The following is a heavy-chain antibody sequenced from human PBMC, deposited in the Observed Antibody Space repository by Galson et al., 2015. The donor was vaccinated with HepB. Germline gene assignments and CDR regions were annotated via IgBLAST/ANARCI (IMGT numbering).Heavy chain of an antibody. D-gene: IGHD3-10*01. J-gene: IGHJ4*02. V-gene: IGHV3-33*04. CDR3: ARYYGNYRAFDY. CDR2: IWYDGSKD. Sequence: SLRLSCAASGNTFSSHGMHWVHQAPGKGLEWVALIWYDGSKDYYLESVKGRFAVSRDNSKNILYLQMNSLRAEDTAVYYCARYYGNYRAFDYWGQGTLVTVSS. CDR1: GNTFSSHG.